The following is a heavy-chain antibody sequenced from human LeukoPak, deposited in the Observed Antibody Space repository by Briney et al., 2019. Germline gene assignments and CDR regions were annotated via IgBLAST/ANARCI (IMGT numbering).Heavy chain of an antibody. J-gene: IGHJ6*02. Sequence: TGGSLRLSCAASGFTFSSYAMHWVRQAPGKGLEWVAVISYDGSNKYYADSVKGRFTISRDNSKNTLYLQMNSLRAEDTAVYYCARAILTGIQLSPWDYGMDVWGQGTTVTVSS. V-gene: IGHV3-30*04. CDR3: ARAILTGIQLSPWDYGMDV. D-gene: IGHD5-18*01. CDR2: ISYDGSNK. CDR1: GFTFSSYA.